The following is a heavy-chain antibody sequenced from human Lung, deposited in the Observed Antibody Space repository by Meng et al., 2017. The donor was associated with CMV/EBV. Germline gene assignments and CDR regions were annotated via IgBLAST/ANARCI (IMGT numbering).Heavy chain of an antibody. D-gene: IGHD3-3*01. J-gene: IGHJ5*01. CDR2: ISYDGSNK. V-gene: IGHV3-30-3*01. CDR1: GFTFSSYD. CDR3: ARVHGSRFLVWLSDWFDS. Sequence: GGSXRLXCAASGFTFSSYDMHWVRQAPGKGLEWVAVISYDGSNKYYADSVKGRFTISRDNSKNTLYLQMNSLRAEDTAVNYWARVHGSRFLVWLSDWFDSXGQGXVVTVSS.